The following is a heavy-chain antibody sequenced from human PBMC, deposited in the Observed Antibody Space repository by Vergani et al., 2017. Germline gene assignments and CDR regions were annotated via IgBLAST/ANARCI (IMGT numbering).Heavy chain of an antibody. CDR1: GFTFGDYD. D-gene: IGHD3-10*01. Sequence: EVQLVESGGGVVRPGGSLRLFCAASGFTFGDYDMNWVRQAPGKGLEWVSRVKWNGDSSVYADSVKGRFTISRDNAKNSLYLQMTSLRAEDTAFYYCARRGSGNTYYFDYWGQGALVTVSS. V-gene: IGHV3-20*04. CDR3: ARRGSGNTYYFDY. CDR2: VKWNGDSS. J-gene: IGHJ4*02.